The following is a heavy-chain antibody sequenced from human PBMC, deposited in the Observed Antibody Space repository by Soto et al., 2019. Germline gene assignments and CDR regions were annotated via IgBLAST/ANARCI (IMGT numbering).Heavy chain of an antibody. V-gene: IGHV3-43*01. J-gene: IGHJ4*02. CDR3: EKGRRYRNY. CDR1: GFTFADYT. D-gene: IGHD3-16*02. CDR2: ISWDGGST. Sequence: EVQLVESGGLVVQPGGSLRLSCAASGFTFADYTMHWVRQAPGKGLEWVSLISWDGGSTYYADSVKGRFTISRDNGKKSLDLHMNSLKAEDTALYDCEKGRRYRNYCVQGALVTVSS.